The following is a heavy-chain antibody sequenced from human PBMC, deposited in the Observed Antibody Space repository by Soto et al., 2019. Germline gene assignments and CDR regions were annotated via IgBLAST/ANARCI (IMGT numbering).Heavy chain of an antibody. CDR3: ARACINETTGGMDV. V-gene: IGHV3-74*01. CDR2: SKGDGSIA. D-gene: IGHD1-7*01. J-gene: IGHJ6*02. CDR1: GFTLSNYW. Sequence: EVQLVESGGGLVQPGGTLRLSCVASGFTLSNYWMHWVRRAPGKGLVWVSRSKGDGSIATYADSVKGRFTISRDNAKNTLYLQMNSLRAEDTALDYCARACINETTGGMDVWGQGTTVTVYS.